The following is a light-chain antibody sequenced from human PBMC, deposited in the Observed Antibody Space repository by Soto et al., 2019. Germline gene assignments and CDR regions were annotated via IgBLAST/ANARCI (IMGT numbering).Light chain of an antibody. CDR1: QDISNY. V-gene: IGKV1-33*01. J-gene: IGKJ3*01. Sequence: DIQMTQSPSSLSASVGDRVTITCQASQDISNYLNWYQQKPGKASKILIYHASNLETGVPSRFSRSGSGTEFAFTISSLQPEDIATYYCQQYDNLPFTFGPGTKVDIK. CDR2: HAS. CDR3: QQYDNLPFT.